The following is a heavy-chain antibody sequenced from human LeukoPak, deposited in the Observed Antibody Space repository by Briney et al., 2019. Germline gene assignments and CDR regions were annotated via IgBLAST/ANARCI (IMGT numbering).Heavy chain of an antibody. CDR3: ARARLAAAPFDY. Sequence: PGRSLRLSCAASGFTFDDYAMHWVRQAPGKGLEWVSSISSSSSYIYYADSVKGRFTISRDNAKNSLYLQMNSLRAEDTAVYYCARARLAAAPFDYWGQGTLVTVSS. J-gene: IGHJ4*02. CDR2: ISSSSSYI. CDR1: GFTFDDYA. D-gene: IGHD6-13*01. V-gene: IGHV3-21*01.